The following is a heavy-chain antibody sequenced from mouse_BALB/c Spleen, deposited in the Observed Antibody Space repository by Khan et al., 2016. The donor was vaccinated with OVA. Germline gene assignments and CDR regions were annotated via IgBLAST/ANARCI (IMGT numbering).Heavy chain of an antibody. Sequence: EVELVESGGGLVQPGGSRKLSCAASGFTFSSYGVHWVRQAPERGLEWVAYISGDSTTIYDADTVKGRFTISRDNPKNTLFLQMTSLMSEDTAKYYCATSYFYGYYFDYWGPGTTLTVSS. CDR3: ATSYFYGYYFDY. V-gene: IGHV5-17*02. D-gene: IGHD1-1*01. CDR2: ISGDSTTI. J-gene: IGHJ2*01. CDR1: GFTFSSYG.